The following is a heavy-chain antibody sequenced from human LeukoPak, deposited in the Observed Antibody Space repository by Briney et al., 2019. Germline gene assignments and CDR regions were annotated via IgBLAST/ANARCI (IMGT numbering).Heavy chain of an antibody. Sequence: SVKVSCKASGGTFSSYTISWVRQAPGQGLEWMGRIIPILGIANYAQKFQGRVTITADKSTSTAYMGLSSLRSEDTAVYYCARDHEPVVVPAAITWFDPWGQGTLVTVSS. CDR3: ARDHEPVVVPAAITWFDP. J-gene: IGHJ5*02. D-gene: IGHD2-2*02. CDR1: GGTFSSYT. CDR2: IIPILGIA. V-gene: IGHV1-69*04.